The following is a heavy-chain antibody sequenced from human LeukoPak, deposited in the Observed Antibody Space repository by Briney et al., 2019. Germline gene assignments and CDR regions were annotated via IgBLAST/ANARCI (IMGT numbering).Heavy chain of an antibody. V-gene: IGHV3-30*18. D-gene: IGHD6-13*01. J-gene: IGHJ4*02. Sequence: PGGSLRLSCAASGFTFSSYGMHWVRQAPGKGLEWVAVISYDGSNKYYADSVKGRFTISRDNSENTLYLQMNSLRAEDTAVYYCAKDPPGYSSSWRGRYYFDYWGQGTLVTVSS. CDR2: ISYDGSNK. CDR1: GFTFSSYG. CDR3: AKDPPGYSSSWRGRYYFDY.